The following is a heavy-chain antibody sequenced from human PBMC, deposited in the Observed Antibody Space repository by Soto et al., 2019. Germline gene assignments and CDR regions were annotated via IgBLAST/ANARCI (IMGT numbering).Heavy chain of an antibody. D-gene: IGHD4-17*01. J-gene: IGHJ6*03. Sequence: QVQLQQWGAGLLKPSETLSLTCAVYGGSFSGYYWSWIRQPPGKGLEWIGEINHSGSTNYNPSLKSRVTISLDTHKNQFSLKLSSVTAADTAVYYCARLATVTTKAKIDYYYYYMDVWGKGTTVTVSS. CDR2: INHSGST. V-gene: IGHV4-34*01. CDR3: ARLATVTTKAKIDYYYYYMDV. CDR1: GGSFSGYY.